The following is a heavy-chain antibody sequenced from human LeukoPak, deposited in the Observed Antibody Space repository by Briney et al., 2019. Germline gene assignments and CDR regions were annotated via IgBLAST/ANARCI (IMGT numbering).Heavy chain of an antibody. J-gene: IGHJ4*02. D-gene: IGHD1-26*01. CDR2: ISYDGSNK. Sequence: GGSLRLSCAASGFTFSSYGMPWVRQAPGKGLEWVAVISYDGSNKYYADSVKGRFTISRDNSKNTLYLQMNSLRAEDTAVYYCAKTSIVGALVYWGQGTLVTVSS. V-gene: IGHV3-30*18. CDR3: AKTSIVGALVY. CDR1: GFTFSSYG.